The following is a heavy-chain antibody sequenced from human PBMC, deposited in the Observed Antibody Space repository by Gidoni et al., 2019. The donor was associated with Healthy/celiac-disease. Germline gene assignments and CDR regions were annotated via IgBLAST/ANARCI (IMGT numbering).Heavy chain of an antibody. V-gene: IGHV4-39*01. J-gene: IGHJ4*02. CDR1: GGSLSSSSYY. CDR2: IYYSGST. Sequence: QLQLQESGPGLVKPSETLSLTCTVPGGSLSSSSYYWGWIRQPPGRGLEWIGSIYYSGSTYYNPSLKSRVTISVDTSKNQFSLKLSSVAAADTAVYYCARGDIVATIRSGGIDYWGQGTLVTVSS. CDR3: ARGDIVATIRSGGIDY. D-gene: IGHD5-12*01.